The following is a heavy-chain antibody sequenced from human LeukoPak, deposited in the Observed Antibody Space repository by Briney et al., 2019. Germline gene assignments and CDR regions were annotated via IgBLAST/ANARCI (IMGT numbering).Heavy chain of an antibody. J-gene: IGHJ5*02. CDR2: IKQEGNEK. V-gene: IGHV3-7*03. CDR1: GFTFSSYW. D-gene: IGHD2-21*02. CDR3: ARNCGGDCS. Sequence: GGSLRLSCAASGFTFSSYWMSWVRQAPGKGLEWVANIKQEGNEKYYVDSVKGRFTISRDNAKNSLYLQMNSLRAEDTAAYYCARNCGGDCSWGQGTLVTVSS.